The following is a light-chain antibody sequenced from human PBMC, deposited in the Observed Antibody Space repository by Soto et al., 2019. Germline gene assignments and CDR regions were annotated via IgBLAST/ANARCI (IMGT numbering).Light chain of an antibody. CDR2: NDD. V-gene: IGLV6-57*04. CDR1: SGSIDSNY. CDR3: QSFDSTSRV. Sequence: NFMLTQPHSVSESPGKTVIISCTLSSGSIDSNYVQWFQKRPGSAPTTVIFNDDQRPSGVPARFSGSVDSSSNSASLTISGLRTEDEAEYYCQSFDSTSRVFGGGTQLTVL. J-gene: IGLJ3*02.